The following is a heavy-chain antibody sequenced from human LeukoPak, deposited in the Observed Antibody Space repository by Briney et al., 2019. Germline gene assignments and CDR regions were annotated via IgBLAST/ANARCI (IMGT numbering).Heavy chain of an antibody. V-gene: IGHV3-33*01. J-gene: IGHJ1*01. D-gene: IGHD5-24*01. Sequence: GGPLRLPCAPSGFPLSSYGMHGVRQAPGKGLEGVAVIWYDGSNKYYGDSVKGRFTISRDNSKKTLYLQMNSLRVEDTAVYYCARGDGYNDAEYLQHWGQGTLVTVS. CDR2: IWYDGSNK. CDR3: ARGDGYNDAEYLQH. CDR1: GFPLSSYG.